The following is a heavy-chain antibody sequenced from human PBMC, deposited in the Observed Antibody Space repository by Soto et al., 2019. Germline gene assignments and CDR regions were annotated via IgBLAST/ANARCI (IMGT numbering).Heavy chain of an antibody. V-gene: IGHV3-74*01. D-gene: IGHD3-10*01. CDR1: GFTFSSYW. J-gene: IGHJ4*02. Sequence: EVQLVESGGGLVQTGGSLRLSCAASGFTFSSYWMHWVRQAPGKGLVWVSRINSDGSSTSYADSVKGRFTISRDNAKNTLYLQMNSLRAEDAAVYYCARCGYYGHTPTIDYCGQGTLVTASS. CDR3: ARCGYYGHTPTIDY. CDR2: INSDGSST.